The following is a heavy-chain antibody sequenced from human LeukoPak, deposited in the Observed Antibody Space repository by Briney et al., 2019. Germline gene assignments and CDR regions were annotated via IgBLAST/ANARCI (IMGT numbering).Heavy chain of an antibody. CDR3: ARDLQLAVAGTSYNWFDP. CDR1: GGSISSYY. J-gene: IGHJ5*02. D-gene: IGHD6-19*01. CDR2: IYTSGST. V-gene: IGHV4-4*07. Sequence: PSETLSLTCTVSGGSISSYYWSWIRQPAGKGLEWIGRIYTSGSTNYNPSLKSRVTMSVDTSKNQFSLKLSSVTAADTAVYYCARDLQLAVAGTSYNWFDPWGQGTLVTVSS.